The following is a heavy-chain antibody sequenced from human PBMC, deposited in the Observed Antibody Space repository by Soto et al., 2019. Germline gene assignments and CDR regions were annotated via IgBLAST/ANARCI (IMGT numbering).Heavy chain of an antibody. CDR2: IWYDGHKE. CDR3: ARERAVDYYHWFDP. CDR1: GFIFSNYG. Sequence: QVQLVESGGGVVQPETSLRLSCAASGFIFSNYGMHWVRQAPGKGLEWVAVIWYDGHKEYYADSVKGRFIISRDNSRNTVYLQMNSLRAADTAVYYCARERAVDYYHWFDPWGQGTLVTVSS. V-gene: IGHV3-33*01. J-gene: IGHJ5*02. D-gene: IGHD3-3*02.